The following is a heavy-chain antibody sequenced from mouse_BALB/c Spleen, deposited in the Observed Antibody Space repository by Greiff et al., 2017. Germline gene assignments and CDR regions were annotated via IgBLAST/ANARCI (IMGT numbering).Heavy chain of an antibody. CDR2: INSNGGST. V-gene: IGHV5-6-3*01. CDR1: GFTFSSYG. CDR3: ARGLWPTTGFAY. Sequence: EVHLVESGGGLVQPGGSLKLSCAASGFTFSSYGMSWVRQTPDKRLELVATINSNGGSTYYPDSVKGRFTISRDNAKNTLYLQMSSLKSEDTAMYYCARGLWPTTGFAYWGQGTLVTVSA. J-gene: IGHJ3*01. D-gene: IGHD1-1*02.